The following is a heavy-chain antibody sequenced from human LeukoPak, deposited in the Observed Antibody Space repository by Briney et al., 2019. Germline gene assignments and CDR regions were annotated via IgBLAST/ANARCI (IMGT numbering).Heavy chain of an antibody. CDR2: IWYDGSNK. V-gene: IGHV3-33*01. CDR3: ARGIVGATLPDAFDI. CDR1: GFTFSSYG. D-gene: IGHD1-26*01. J-gene: IGHJ3*02. Sequence: PGRSLRLSCAASGFTFSSYGMHWVRQAPGKGLEWVAVIWYDGSNKYYADSVKGRFTISRDNSKNTLHLQMNSLRAEDTAVYYCARGIVGATLPDAFDIWGQGTMVTVSS.